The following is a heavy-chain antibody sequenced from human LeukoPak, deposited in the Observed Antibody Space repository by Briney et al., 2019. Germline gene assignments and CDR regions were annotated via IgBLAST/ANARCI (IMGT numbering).Heavy chain of an antibody. CDR1: GGSFSGYY. J-gene: IGHJ5*02. CDR3: ARRSGAVAGRGRFDP. CDR2: INHSGST. Sequence: PSETLSLTCAVYGGSFSGYYWSWIRQPPGEGLEWIGEINHSGSTNYNPSLKSRVTISVDTSKNQFSLKLSSVTAADTAVYYCARRSGAVAGRGRFDPWGQGTLVTVSS. V-gene: IGHV4-34*01. D-gene: IGHD6-19*01.